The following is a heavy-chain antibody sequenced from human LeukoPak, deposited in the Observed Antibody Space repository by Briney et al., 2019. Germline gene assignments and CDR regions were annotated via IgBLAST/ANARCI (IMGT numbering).Heavy chain of an antibody. V-gene: IGHV3-23*01. Sequence: GGSLRLSCAASGFTFRSYPMSWVRQAPGKGLEWVSAISGSGDSPYYADSVKGRFTISRDNSKNTLSLQMNSLRAEDTAVYYCAKETYYYDSSGYYPFDYWGQGTLVTVSS. CDR2: ISGSGDSP. CDR3: AKETYYYDSSGYYPFDY. J-gene: IGHJ4*02. D-gene: IGHD3-22*01. CDR1: GFTFRSYP.